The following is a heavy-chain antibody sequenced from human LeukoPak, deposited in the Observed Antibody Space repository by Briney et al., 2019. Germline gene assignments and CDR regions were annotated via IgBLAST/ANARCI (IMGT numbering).Heavy chain of an antibody. CDR3: ARPSYYDFWSGYYPLDY. V-gene: IGHV1-46*01. CDR1: GYTFTSYY. CDR2: INPSGGST. Sequence: ASVKVSCKASGYTFTSYYMHWVRQAPGQGLEWMGIINPSGGSTSYAQKFQGRVTMTRDTSTSTVYMELSSLRSEDTAVYYCARPSYYDFWSGYYPLDYWGQGTLVTVSS. D-gene: IGHD3-3*01. J-gene: IGHJ4*02.